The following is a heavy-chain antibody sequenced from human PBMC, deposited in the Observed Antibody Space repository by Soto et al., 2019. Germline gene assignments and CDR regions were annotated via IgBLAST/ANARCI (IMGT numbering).Heavy chain of an antibody. CDR3: VRDAGSLGY. V-gene: IGHV3-48*01. D-gene: IGHD3-10*01. CDR1: GFTFSSYS. CDR2: ITSGSSTI. J-gene: IGHJ4*02. Sequence: GGSLRLSCVVSGFTFSSYSRDWVRQAPGKGLEWVSYITSGSSTIHYADSVKGRFTISRDNAKNSVFLQMNSLRVEDTAVYYCVRDAGSLGYWGQGTLVTVSS.